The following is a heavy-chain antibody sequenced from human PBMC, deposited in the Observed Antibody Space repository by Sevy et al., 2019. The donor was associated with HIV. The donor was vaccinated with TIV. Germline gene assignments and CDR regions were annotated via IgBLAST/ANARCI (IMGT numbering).Heavy chain of an antibody. J-gene: IGHJ5*02. V-gene: IGHV1-3*01. D-gene: IGHD2-15*01. CDR2: INAGNGNT. CDR1: GYTFTSYA. CDR3: ARGAIVVVVAAKIWFDP. Sequence: ASVKVSCKASGYTFTSYAMHWVRQAPGQRLEWMGWINAGNGNTEYSQKFQGRVTITRDTSASTAYMELSSLRSEDTAVYYCARGAIVVVVAAKIWFDPWGQGTLVTVSS.